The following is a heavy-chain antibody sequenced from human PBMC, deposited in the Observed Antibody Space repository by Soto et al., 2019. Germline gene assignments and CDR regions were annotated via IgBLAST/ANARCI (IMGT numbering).Heavy chain of an antibody. CDR2: ISSSSSTI. D-gene: IGHD4-4*01. Sequence: GGSLRLSFAASGFTFSSYSMNWVRQAPGKGLEWVSYISSSSSTIYYADSVKGRFTISRDNAKNSLYLQMNSLRDEDTAVYYCAREGGVTTVWYYYYGMDVWGQGTTVTVSS. CDR1: GFTFSSYS. CDR3: AREGGVTTVWYYYYGMDV. V-gene: IGHV3-48*02. J-gene: IGHJ6*02.